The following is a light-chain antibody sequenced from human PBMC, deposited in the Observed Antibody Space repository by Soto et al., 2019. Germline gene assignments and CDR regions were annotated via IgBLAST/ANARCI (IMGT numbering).Light chain of an antibody. CDR2: DAS. CDR1: QSVSSY. V-gene: IGKV3-11*01. Sequence: DIVLPQSPATLSLSPGERATLSCRASQSVSSYLVWFQQKPGQSPRLLIYDASTRATGIPARFSGSGSGTDFTLTISSLEPEDFAVYYCQQRSNWPLTFGPGTKVDIK. CDR3: QQRSNWPLT. J-gene: IGKJ3*01.